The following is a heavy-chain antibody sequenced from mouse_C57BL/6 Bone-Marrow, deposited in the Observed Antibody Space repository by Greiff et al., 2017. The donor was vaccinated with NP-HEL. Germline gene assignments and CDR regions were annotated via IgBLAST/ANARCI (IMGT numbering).Heavy chain of an antibody. Sequence: QVQLQQSGAELARPGASVKLSCKASGYTFTSYGISWVKQRTGQGLEWIGEIYPRSGNTYYNEKFKGKATLTADKSSSTAYMELRSLTSEDSAVYFCARGMDDSNTFAYWGQGTLVTVSA. J-gene: IGHJ3*01. CDR1: GYTFTSYG. CDR3: ARGMDDSNTFAY. CDR2: IYPRSGNT. V-gene: IGHV1-81*01. D-gene: IGHD2-5*01.